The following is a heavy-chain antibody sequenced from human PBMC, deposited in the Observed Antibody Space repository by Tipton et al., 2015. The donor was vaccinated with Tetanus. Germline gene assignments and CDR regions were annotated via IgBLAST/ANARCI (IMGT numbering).Heavy chain of an antibody. V-gene: IGHV1-2*02. Sequence: QSGAEVKKPGASVKVSCKASGYTFTGYYMHWVRQAPGQGLEWMGWINPNSGGTNYAQKFQGRVTMTRDTSISTAYMELSRLRSDDAAVYYCARGPGGISAVTTRGIYGMDVWGQGTTVTVSS. CDR3: ARGPGGISAVTTRGIYGMDV. D-gene: IGHD4-17*01. J-gene: IGHJ6*02. CDR2: INPNSGGT. CDR1: GYTFTGYY.